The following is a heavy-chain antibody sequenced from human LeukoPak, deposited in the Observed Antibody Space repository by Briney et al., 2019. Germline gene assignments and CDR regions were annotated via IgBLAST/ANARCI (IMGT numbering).Heavy chain of an antibody. D-gene: IGHD3-22*01. CDR2: IYPGDSDT. V-gene: IGHV5-51*01. Sequence: GESLKISCKGSGYRFTSYWIGWVRQMPGKGLEWMGIIYPGDSDTRYSPSFQGQVTISADKSISTAYLQWNSLKASDTAMYYYARQPNYYDTRGYLSHAFDIWGQGTMVTVSS. CDR1: GYRFTSYW. J-gene: IGHJ3*02. CDR3: ARQPNYYDTRGYLSHAFDI.